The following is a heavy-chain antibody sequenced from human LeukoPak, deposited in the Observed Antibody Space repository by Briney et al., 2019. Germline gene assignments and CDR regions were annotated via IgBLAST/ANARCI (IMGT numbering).Heavy chain of an antibody. J-gene: IGHJ4*02. CDR2: IKQDGSEK. CDR3: ARPHYYDGSGYYSYFDY. CDR1: GFTFSSYW. Sequence: PGGSLRLSCAASGFTFSSYWMSWVRQAPGKGLEWVANIKQDGSEKYYVDSVKGRLTISRDNAKNSLYLQMNSLRAEDTAVYYCARPHYYDGSGYYSYFDYWGQGTLVTVSS. V-gene: IGHV3-7*01. D-gene: IGHD3-22*01.